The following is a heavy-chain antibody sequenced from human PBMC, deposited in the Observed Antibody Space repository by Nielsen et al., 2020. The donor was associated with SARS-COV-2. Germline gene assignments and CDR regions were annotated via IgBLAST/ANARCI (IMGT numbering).Heavy chain of an antibody. Sequence: GESLKISCAASGFIFSNYRMHWVRQAPGKGLVWVSHINPDDSKTTYADSVKGRFTISRDNAKNTLYLQMNSLRAEDTAIYYCAEVGFYDYWSGYYARDTGDSWGQGILVTVSS. V-gene: IGHV3-74*03. CDR2: INPDDSKT. CDR3: AEVGFYDYWSGYYARDTGDS. CDR1: GFIFSNYR. D-gene: IGHD3-3*01. J-gene: IGHJ4*02.